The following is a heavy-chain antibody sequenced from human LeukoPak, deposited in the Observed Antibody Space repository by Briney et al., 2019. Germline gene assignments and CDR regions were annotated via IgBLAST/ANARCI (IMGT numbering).Heavy chain of an antibody. Sequence: GGSLRLSCAASGFTFSSYAMSWVRQTPGKGLEWVSVISGSGGSTYYADSVKGRFTISRDNSKNTLYLQMNSLRAEDTAVYYCARVNSGWYGPLDYWGQGTLVTVSS. CDR3: ARVNSGWYGPLDY. J-gene: IGHJ4*02. V-gene: IGHV3-23*01. CDR2: ISGSGGST. CDR1: GFTFSSYA. D-gene: IGHD6-19*01.